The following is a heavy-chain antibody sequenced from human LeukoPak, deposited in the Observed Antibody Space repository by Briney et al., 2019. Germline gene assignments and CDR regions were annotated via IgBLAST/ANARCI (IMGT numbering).Heavy chain of an antibody. CDR3: ARGRHYDFWSGYYLIGGFDY. V-gene: IGHV4-39*07. J-gene: IGHJ4*02. CDR1: GASISGSGYY. Sequence: PSETLSLTCAVSGASISGSGYYLGWIRQPPGKGLEWIGNIYYTGSTYYNASLQSRVTISIDMSKNQFSLRLSSVTAADTAVYYCARGRHYDFWSGYYLIGGFDYWGQGALVTVSS. D-gene: IGHD3-3*01. CDR2: IYYTGST.